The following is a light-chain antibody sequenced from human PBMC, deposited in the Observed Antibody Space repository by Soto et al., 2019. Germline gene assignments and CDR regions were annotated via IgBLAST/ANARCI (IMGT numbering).Light chain of an antibody. CDR3: YSYAGSHNV. V-gene: IGLV2-8*01. J-gene: IGLJ1*01. Sequence: QSVLTQPPSASGSPGQSVTISCTGTSSDVGGYNYVSWYQQHPGRAPRLMIYEVNKRPSWVPDRFSGSKSGDTASLTVSGLQAEDEADYYCYSYAGSHNVFGTGTKLTVL. CDR1: SSDVGGYNY. CDR2: EVN.